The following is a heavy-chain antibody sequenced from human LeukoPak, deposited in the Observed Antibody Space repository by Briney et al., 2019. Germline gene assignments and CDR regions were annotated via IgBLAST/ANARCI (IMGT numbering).Heavy chain of an antibody. CDR1: GYTFTSYD. CDR3: ARAPRPQTFDY. Sequence: GASVKVSCKASGYTFTSYDINWVRQATGQGLEWMGWMNPNSGNTGYAQKFQGRVTVTRNTSISTAYMELSSLRSEDTAVYYCARAPRPQTFDYWGQGTLVTVSS. J-gene: IGHJ4*02. V-gene: IGHV1-8*01. CDR2: MNPNSGNT.